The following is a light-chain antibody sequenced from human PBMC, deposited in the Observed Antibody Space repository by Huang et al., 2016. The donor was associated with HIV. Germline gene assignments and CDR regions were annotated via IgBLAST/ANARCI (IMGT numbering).Light chain of an antibody. J-gene: IGKJ1*01. V-gene: IGKV1-33*01. Sequence: DIQMTQSPSSLSASLGDKVTITCQASLDINNYLNRYQQKPGKVPKLLISDASDLETGVPPRFSGSRSGTNFTLTVSSLQAEDIGTYYCQQYDTLPLTFGQGTNVEI. CDR3: QQYDTLPLT. CDR2: DAS. CDR1: LDINNY.